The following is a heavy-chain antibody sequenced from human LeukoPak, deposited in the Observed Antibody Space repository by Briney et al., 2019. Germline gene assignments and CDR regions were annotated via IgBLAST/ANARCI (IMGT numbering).Heavy chain of an antibody. D-gene: IGHD4/OR15-4a*01. CDR3: ASGRLFPVYYGMDV. J-gene: IGHJ6*02. CDR1: GYTFTCYY. Sequence: ASVTVSCTASGYTFTCYYMHWVRQAPGQGLEWMGIINSSGGSTSYAQKFQGRVTMTRDTSTSTVYMELSSLRSEDTAVYYCASGRLFPVYYGMDVWGQGTTVTVSS. V-gene: IGHV1-46*01. CDR2: INSSGGST.